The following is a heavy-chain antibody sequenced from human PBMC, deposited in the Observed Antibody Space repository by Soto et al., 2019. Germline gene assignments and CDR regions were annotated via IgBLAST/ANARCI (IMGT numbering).Heavy chain of an antibody. Sequence: EVHLLESGGGLVQPGGSLRLSCAASGFTFSSYAMSWVRQAPGKGLEWVSAISGSGGSTYYADSVKGRFTISRDNSKNTLYLQMNSLRAEDTAVYYCAKDPPIIFWSGYRGGMDVWGQGTTVTVSS. J-gene: IGHJ6*02. D-gene: IGHD3-3*01. CDR3: AKDPPIIFWSGYRGGMDV. CDR2: ISGSGGST. CDR1: GFTFSSYA. V-gene: IGHV3-23*01.